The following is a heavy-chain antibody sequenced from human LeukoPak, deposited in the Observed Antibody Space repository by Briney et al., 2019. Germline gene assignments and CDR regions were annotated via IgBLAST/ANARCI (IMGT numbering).Heavy chain of an antibody. CDR3: ATGHSYGYDY. V-gene: IGHV3-74*01. CDR1: GLTFSDFW. J-gene: IGHJ4*02. Sequence: GGSLRLSCAASGLTFSDFWMHWVRQTPGKGLVWVALVKGVGRTTIYADSVKGRFTISRDNAKNTLYLQMNSLRADDSGVYYCATGHSYGYDYWGQGVLVTVSS. D-gene: IGHD5-18*01. CDR2: VKGVGRTT.